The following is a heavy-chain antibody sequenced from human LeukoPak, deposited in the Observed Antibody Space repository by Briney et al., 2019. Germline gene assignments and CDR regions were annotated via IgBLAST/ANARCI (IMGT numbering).Heavy chain of an antibody. J-gene: IGHJ3*02. CDR1: GFTFSSYA. D-gene: IGHD6-19*01. V-gene: IGHV3-20*04. CDR2: INWNGGST. Sequence: GGSLRLSCAASGFTFSSYAMHWVRQAPGKGLEWVSGINWNGGSTGYADSVKGRFTISRDNAKNSLYLQMNSLRAEDTALYYCARDSVLIAVAVRGAFDIWGQGTMVTVSS. CDR3: ARDSVLIAVAVRGAFDI.